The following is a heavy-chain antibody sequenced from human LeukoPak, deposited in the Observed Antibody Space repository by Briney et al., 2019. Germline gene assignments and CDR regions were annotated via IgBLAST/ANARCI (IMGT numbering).Heavy chain of an antibody. CDR3: ARSTSVGEDAFDI. Sequence: SETLSLTCTVSGYSISSGYYWGWIRQPPGKGLEWIGEINHSGSTNYNPSLKSRVTISVDTSKNQFSLKLSSVTAADTAVYYCARSTSVGEDAFDIWGQGTMVTVSS. CDR1: GYSISSGYY. CDR2: INHSGST. D-gene: IGHD3-16*01. J-gene: IGHJ3*02. V-gene: IGHV4-38-2*02.